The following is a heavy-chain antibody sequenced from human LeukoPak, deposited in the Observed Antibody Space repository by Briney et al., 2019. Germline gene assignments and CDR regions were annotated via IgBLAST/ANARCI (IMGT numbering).Heavy chain of an antibody. Sequence: SETLSLTCTVSGYSISSGYYWGWIRRPPGKGLEWIGSIYYSGSTYYNPSLKSRVTISVDTSKNQFSLKLSSVTAADTAVYYCARNLRQQLPPPRDTFDYWGQGTLVTVSS. V-gene: IGHV4-38-2*02. D-gene: IGHD6-13*01. CDR1: GYSISSGYY. CDR2: IYYSGST. CDR3: ARNLRQQLPPPRDTFDY. J-gene: IGHJ4*02.